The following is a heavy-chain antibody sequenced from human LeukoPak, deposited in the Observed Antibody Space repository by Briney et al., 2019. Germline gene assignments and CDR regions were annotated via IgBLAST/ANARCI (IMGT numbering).Heavy chain of an antibody. CDR1: GGSISSYY. Sequence: PSETLSLTCTVSGGSISSYYWSWIRQPAGKGLEWIGRIYTSGSTNCNPSLKSRVTMSVDTSKNQFSLKLSSVTAADTAVYYCAREGSDYYGSGSYYRSYYYYMDVWGKGTTVTISS. CDR3: AREGSDYYGSGSYYRSYYYYMDV. CDR2: IYTSGST. V-gene: IGHV4-4*07. J-gene: IGHJ6*03. D-gene: IGHD3-10*01.